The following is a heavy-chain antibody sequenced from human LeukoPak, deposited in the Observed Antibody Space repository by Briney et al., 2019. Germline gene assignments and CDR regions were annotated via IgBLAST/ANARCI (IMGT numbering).Heavy chain of an antibody. Sequence: PSETLSLTCTVSGGSISSYYWSWIRQPPGKGLEWIGYIYYSGSTNYNPSLKSRVTISVDTSKNQFSLKLSSVTAADTAVYYCASHEGMAAAYWFDPWGQGTLVTVSS. CDR1: GGSISSYY. CDR2: IYYSGST. D-gene: IGHD6-13*01. V-gene: IGHV4-59*01. CDR3: ASHEGMAAAYWFDP. J-gene: IGHJ5*02.